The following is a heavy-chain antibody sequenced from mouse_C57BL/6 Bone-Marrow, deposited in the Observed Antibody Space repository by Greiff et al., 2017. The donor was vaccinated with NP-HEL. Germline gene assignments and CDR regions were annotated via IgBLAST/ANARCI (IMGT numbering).Heavy chain of an antibody. CDR2: IWPGGGT. V-gene: IGHV2-9-1*01. Sequence: VKLVESGPGLVAPSPSLSITCTASGFSLTSYAISWVRQPPGQGLEWLGVIWPGGGTTYNSALISSLSISKDNSKSQVFLKMNRLQTDDTARYYCAKSLYYDYDGFAYWGQGTLVTVSA. J-gene: IGHJ3*01. CDR3: AKSLYYDYDGFAY. CDR1: GFSLTSYA. D-gene: IGHD2-4*01.